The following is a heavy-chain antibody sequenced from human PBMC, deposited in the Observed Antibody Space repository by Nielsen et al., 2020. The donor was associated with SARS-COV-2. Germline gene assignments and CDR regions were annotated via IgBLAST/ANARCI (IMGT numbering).Heavy chain of an antibody. CDR1: GFTFSDYS. CDR3: ARVAGTPPVSYSYFDL. D-gene: IGHD6-19*01. J-gene: IGHJ2*01. Sequence: GGSLRLSCAASGFTFSDYSMHWVRQAPGKGLEWVAKIKQDGSESYHVDSVKGRFTISRDNARNILYLQMNSLRAEDTAVYYCARVAGTPPVSYSYFDLWGRGTLVTVSS. CDR2: IKQDGSES. V-gene: IGHV3-7*03.